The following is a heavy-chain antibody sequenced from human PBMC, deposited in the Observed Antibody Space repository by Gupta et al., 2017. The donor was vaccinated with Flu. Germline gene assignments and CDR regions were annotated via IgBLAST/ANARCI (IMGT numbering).Heavy chain of an antibody. Sequence: EVQLVESGGGLVQPGGSLRLSCAASGVTFSSYWMHWVRQAPGKGLVWVSRINSDGSSTSYADSVKGRFTISRDNAKNTLYLQMNSLRAEDTAVYYCARVNYYGGLPYYFDYWGQGTLVTVSS. V-gene: IGHV3-74*01. CDR1: GVTFSSYW. CDR2: INSDGSST. CDR3: ARVNYYGGLPYYFDY. J-gene: IGHJ4*02. D-gene: IGHD4-17*01.